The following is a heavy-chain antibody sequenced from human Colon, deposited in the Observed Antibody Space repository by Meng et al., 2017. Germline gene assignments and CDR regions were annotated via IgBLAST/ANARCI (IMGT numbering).Heavy chain of an antibody. Sequence: HVHHHVSGPGLVQASQTLSLPCTVSGGSISRVDYCWSWIRQPPGKGLEWIGYIYFSGSTSSNASLKSRVTISIDRSKNQFSLKLSSVTAADTAVYYCARDRKHYGERGWFDPWGQGTLVTVSS. CDR1: GGSISRVDYC. J-gene: IGHJ5*02. CDR3: ARDRKHYGERGWFDP. D-gene: IGHD4-17*01. CDR2: IYFSGST. V-gene: IGHV4-30-4*01.